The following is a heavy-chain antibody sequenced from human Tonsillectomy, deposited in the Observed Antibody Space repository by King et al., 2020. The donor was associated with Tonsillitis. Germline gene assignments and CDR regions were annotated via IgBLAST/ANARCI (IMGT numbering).Heavy chain of an antibody. CDR1: GLTFSSYA. CDR2: ISGTGDST. J-gene: IGHJ6*02. V-gene: IGHV3-23*04. D-gene: IGHD2-2*01. CDR3: AKPLGYCNTTSCPTGGMDV. Sequence: VQLVESGGGLVKPGGSLRLSCAASGLTFSSYAMSWVRQSPGKGLEWVSVISGTGDSTYYADSVKGRFTISRDNCKNTLFLQMNSLGAEDTALYYCAKPLGYCNTTSCPTGGMDVWGQGTTVTVS.